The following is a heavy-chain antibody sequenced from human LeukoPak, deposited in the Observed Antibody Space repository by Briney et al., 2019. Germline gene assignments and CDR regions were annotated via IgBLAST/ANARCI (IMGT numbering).Heavy chain of an antibody. Sequence: AGGSPRLSCAASGFTFSSYAMSWVRQAPGKGLEWVSAISGSGGSTYYADSVKGRFTISRDNSKSTLYLQMNSLRAEDTAVYYCAKDRGVGGVGATRPNKPFDIWGQGTMVTVSS. D-gene: IGHD1-26*01. V-gene: IGHV3-23*01. CDR1: GFTFSSYA. CDR3: AKDRGVGGVGATRPNKPFDI. J-gene: IGHJ3*02. CDR2: ISGSGGST.